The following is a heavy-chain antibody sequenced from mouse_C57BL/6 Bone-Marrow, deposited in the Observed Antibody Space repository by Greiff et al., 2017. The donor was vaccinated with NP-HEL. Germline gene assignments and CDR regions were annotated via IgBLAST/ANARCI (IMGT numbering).Heavy chain of an antibody. CDR1: GFSLSTSGMG. CDR3: ARREERYYYGSSSYFDV. J-gene: IGHJ1*03. D-gene: IGHD1-1*01. Sequence: QVTLKVCGPGILQSSQTLSLTCSFSGFSLSTSGMGVSWIRQPSGKGLEWLAHIYWDDDKRYNPSLKSRLTISKDTSRNQVFLKITSVDTADTATYYCARREERYYYGSSSYFDVWGTGTTVTVSS. V-gene: IGHV8-12*01. CDR2: IYWDDDK.